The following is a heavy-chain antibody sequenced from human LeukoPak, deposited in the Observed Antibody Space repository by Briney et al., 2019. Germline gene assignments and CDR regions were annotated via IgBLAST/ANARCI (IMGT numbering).Heavy chain of an antibody. J-gene: IGHJ5*02. CDR1: GFTFSGSA. CDR2: IDKKDKGYATAT. Sequence: GGSLRLSCAASGFTFSGSAIHWVRQSSGKGLEWVGQIDKKDKGYATATAYAASVKGRFAISRDDSINTAYLQMESLKTEDTALYYCTRDSGTYNWFDPWGQGTLVTVSS. D-gene: IGHD1-26*01. V-gene: IGHV3-73*01. CDR3: TRDSGTYNWFDP.